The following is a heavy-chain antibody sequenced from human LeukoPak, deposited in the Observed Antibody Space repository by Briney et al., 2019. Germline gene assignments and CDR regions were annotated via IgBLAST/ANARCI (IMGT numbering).Heavy chain of an antibody. Sequence: GGSLRLSCVGSGFSFSNYWMSWVRQAPGKGLEWVANVKQDGSEQYYVDSVKGRFTISRDNGKNSLYLQMNSLRAEDTAVYYCAKESCSGSYFPRCYYGMDVWGQGTTVTVSS. CDR1: GFSFSNYW. D-gene: IGHD3-10*02. J-gene: IGHJ6*02. V-gene: IGHV3-7*03. CDR3: AKESCSGSYFPRCYYGMDV. CDR2: VKQDGSEQ.